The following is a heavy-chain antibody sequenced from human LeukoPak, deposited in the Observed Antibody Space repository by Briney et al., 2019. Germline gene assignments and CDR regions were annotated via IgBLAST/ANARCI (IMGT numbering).Heavy chain of an antibody. D-gene: IGHD4-17*01. CDR3: ARASYGDYRPNWYFDL. J-gene: IGHJ2*01. V-gene: IGHV3-48*02. CDR2: ISSSRSTI. Sequence: GGSLRLSCAASGFTFSSYSMNWVRQAPGTGLEWVSYISSSRSTIYYADSVKGRFTISRDSAKNSLYLQMNSLRDEDTAVYYCARASYGDYRPNWYFDLWGRGTLVTVSS. CDR1: GFTFSSYS.